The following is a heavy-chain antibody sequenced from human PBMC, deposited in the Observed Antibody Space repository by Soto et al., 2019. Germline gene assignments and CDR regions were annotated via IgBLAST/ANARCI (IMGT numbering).Heavy chain of an antibody. D-gene: IGHD3-22*01. CDR1: GFTFSSYG. CDR3: AKENYYDSSGYIDY. J-gene: IGHJ4*02. V-gene: IGHV3-30*18. Sequence: QVQLVESGGGVVQPGRSLRLSCAASGFTFSSYGMHWVRQAPGKGLEWVAVISYDGSNKYYADSVKGRFTISRDNSKNTLYLQMNSLRAEDTAVYYCAKENYYDSSGYIDYWGQGPLVTVSS. CDR2: ISYDGSNK.